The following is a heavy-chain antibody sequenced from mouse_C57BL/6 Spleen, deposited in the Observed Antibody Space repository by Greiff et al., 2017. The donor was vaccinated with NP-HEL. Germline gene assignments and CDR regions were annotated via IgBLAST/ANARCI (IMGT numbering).Heavy chain of an antibody. CDR2: ISGGGGNT. CDR3: ARRPGTTVVAHWYFDV. D-gene: IGHD1-1*01. V-gene: IGHV5-9*01. CDR1: GFTFSSYT. J-gene: IGHJ1*03. Sequence: EVNLVESGGGLVKPGGSLKLSCAASGFTFSSYTMSWVRQTPEKRLEWVATISGGGGNTYYPDSVKGRFTISRDNAKNTLYLQMSSLRSEDTALYYGARRPGTTVVAHWYFDVWGTGTTVTVSS.